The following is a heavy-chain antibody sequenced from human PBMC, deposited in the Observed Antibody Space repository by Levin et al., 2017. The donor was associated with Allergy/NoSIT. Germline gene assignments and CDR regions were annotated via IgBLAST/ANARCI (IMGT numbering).Heavy chain of an antibody. CDR1: GFMFDNYG. CDR3: VKGSCSGVSCQGDY. Sequence: GGSLRLSCAASGFMFDNYGMHWVRQAPGKGLQWVSGITWNGANIGYADSVKGRFTISRDNAKNSLYLQMNSLKAEDTALYYCVKGSCSGVSCQGDYWGQGTLVTVSS. J-gene: IGHJ4*02. D-gene: IGHD2-15*01. V-gene: IGHV3-9*01. CDR2: ITWNGANI.